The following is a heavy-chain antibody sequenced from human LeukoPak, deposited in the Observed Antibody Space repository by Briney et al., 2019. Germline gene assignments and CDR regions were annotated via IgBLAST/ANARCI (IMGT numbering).Heavy chain of an antibody. J-gene: IGHJ5*02. V-gene: IGHV3-33*01. CDR1: GFTFTSYG. CDR2: IRYDESKT. CDR3: ARDDCSNSNCYWWFDP. D-gene: IGHD2-2*01. Sequence: PGGSLRLSCAASGFTFTSYGFHWVRHAPGKGLVWVADIRYDESKTHYADSVKGRFTFSRDNSKNTLYLQMNSLRAEDTAVYYWARDDCSNSNCYWWFDPRGQGTLVTASS.